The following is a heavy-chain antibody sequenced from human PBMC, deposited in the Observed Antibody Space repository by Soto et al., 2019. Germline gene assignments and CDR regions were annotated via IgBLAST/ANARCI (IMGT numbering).Heavy chain of an antibody. CDR3: AHVLVVVANYGMDV. CDR2: IYWDDDK. V-gene: IGHV2-5*02. D-gene: IGHD2-15*01. CDR1: GFSLSTSGVG. Sequence: QITLKESGPTLVKPTQTLTLTCTFSGFSLSTSGVGVGWIRQPPGKALEWLALIYWDDDKRYSPSLTSRLTITKDPSTNQVVLTMTNMDPVDTATYYCAHVLVVVANYGMDVWGQGTTVTVSS. J-gene: IGHJ6*02.